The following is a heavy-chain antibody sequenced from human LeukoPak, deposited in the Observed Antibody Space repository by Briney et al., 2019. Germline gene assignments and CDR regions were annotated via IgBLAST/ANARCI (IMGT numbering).Heavy chain of an antibody. V-gene: IGHV3-23*01. Sequence: GGSLRLSCAASGLNFSSCAMSWVRHAPGKGLEWVSAISGSGGSTYYADSVKGRFTISRDNSKNTLYLQMNSLRAEDTAVYYCAKLFHIGDYGAFDIWGQGTMVTVSS. CDR1: GLNFSSCA. D-gene: IGHD4-17*01. CDR2: ISGSGGST. J-gene: IGHJ3*02. CDR3: AKLFHIGDYGAFDI.